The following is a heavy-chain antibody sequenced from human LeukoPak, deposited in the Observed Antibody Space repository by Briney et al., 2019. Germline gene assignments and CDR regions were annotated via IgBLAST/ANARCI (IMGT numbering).Heavy chain of an antibody. V-gene: IGHV3-7*01. D-gene: IGHD3-16*02. CDR1: EFTFSSYW. J-gene: IGHJ4*02. Sequence: GGSLRLSCAASEFTFSSYWMSWVRQAPGKGLEWVANIKQDGSEKYYVDSVKGRFTISRDNAKNSLYLQMNSLRAEDTAVYYCARLREITFGGVIGIDYWGQGTLVTVSS. CDR2: IKQDGSEK. CDR3: ARLREITFGGVIGIDY.